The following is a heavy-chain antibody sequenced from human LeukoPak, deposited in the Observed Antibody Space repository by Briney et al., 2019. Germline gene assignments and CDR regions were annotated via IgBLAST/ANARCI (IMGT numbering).Heavy chain of an antibody. J-gene: IGHJ6*02. D-gene: IGHD5-18*01. CDR2: IIPIFGTA. CDR1: GGTFSSYA. CDR3: ARVSDVDTATPFDYYYGMDV. V-gene: IGHV1-69*13. Sequence: GASVKVSCKASGGTFSSYAISWVRQAPGQGLEWMGGIIPIFGTANYAQKFQGRVTITADESTSTAYMELSSLRSEDTAVYYCARVSDVDTATPFDYYYGMDVWGQGTTVTVSS.